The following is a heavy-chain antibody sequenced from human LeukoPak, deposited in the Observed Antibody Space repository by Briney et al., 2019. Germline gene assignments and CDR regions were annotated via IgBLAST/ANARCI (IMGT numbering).Heavy chain of an antibody. Sequence: QSGGSLRLSCAASGFTFSAYWMSWVRQAPGEGLEWVANIKQDGSDKYYVDSVKGRFTISRDNAKNSLYLQMNSLRAEDTAVYYCARKTVVGSYFDYWGQGTPVTVSS. CDR3: ARKTVVGSYFDY. CDR1: GFTFSAYW. CDR2: IKQDGSDK. D-gene: IGHD4-23*01. V-gene: IGHV3-7*03. J-gene: IGHJ4*02.